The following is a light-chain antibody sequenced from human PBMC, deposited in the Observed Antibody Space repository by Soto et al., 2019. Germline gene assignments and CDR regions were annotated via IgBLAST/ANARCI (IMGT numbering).Light chain of an antibody. J-gene: IGKJ1*01. CDR1: QSIRSN. CDR2: DAS. V-gene: IGKV3-11*01. CDR3: QQRSNWPRT. Sequence: EIVLTQSPAALSLSPGERATLSCRASQSIRSNLAWYQQKPGQTPRLLIYDASNRATGIPARFSGSGSGTDFTLTISSLEPEDFAIYYCQQRSNWPRTFGQVTKVEIK.